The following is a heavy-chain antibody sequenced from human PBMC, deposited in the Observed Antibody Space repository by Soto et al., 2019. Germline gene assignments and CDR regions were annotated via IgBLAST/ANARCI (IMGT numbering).Heavy chain of an antibody. Sequence: QVQLQQWGAGLLKPSETLSLTCAVYGGSFSGYYWSWIRQPPGKGLEWIGEINHSGSTNYNPSLKSRVTLSVDTSKNQFSLKLSSVTAADTAVYYCARESRSYFDWLVDNWFDPWGQGTLVTVSS. J-gene: IGHJ5*02. D-gene: IGHD3-9*01. CDR3: ARESRSYFDWLVDNWFDP. CDR1: GGSFSGYY. V-gene: IGHV4-34*01. CDR2: INHSGST.